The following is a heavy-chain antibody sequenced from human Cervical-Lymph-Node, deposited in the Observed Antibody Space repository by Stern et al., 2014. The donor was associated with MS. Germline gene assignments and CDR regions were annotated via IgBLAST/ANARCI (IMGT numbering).Heavy chain of an antibody. D-gene: IGHD1-14*01. CDR3: ARQTTAWASDV. CDR1: GFKFSIYW. CDR2: ISPGDSET. J-gene: IGHJ4*02. V-gene: IGHV5-51*01. Sequence: VQLVESGAELIRPGESLKISCKGSGFKFSIYWIAWVRQMPGQGLEWMGIISPGDSETRSSPSFQGQVTMSADKSTSTAYLQWSTLNASDTAMYFCARQTTAWASDVWGQGTLVTVSS.